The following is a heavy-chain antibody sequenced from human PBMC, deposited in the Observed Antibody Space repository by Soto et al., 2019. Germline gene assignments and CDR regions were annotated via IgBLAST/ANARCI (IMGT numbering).Heavy chain of an antibody. D-gene: IGHD5-12*01. Sequence: SETLSLTCAVYGGSFSGYYWSWIRQPPGKGLEWIGEINHSGSTNYNPSLKSRVTISVDTSKNQFSLKLSSVTAADTAVYYCARRSWGIVATTGGAFDIWGQGTMVTVSS. J-gene: IGHJ3*02. V-gene: IGHV4-34*01. CDR2: INHSGST. CDR3: ARRSWGIVATTGGAFDI. CDR1: GGSFSGYY.